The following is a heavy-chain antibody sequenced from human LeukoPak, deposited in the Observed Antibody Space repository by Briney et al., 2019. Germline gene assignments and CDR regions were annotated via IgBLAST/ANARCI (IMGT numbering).Heavy chain of an antibody. D-gene: IGHD6-13*01. Sequence: ASVKVSCKASGYTFTSYGISWGRRSPGQGLEGRGWIGAYNGKTNYAQTLQGRVTMTTDTSTSTAYMELRSLRSDDTAVYYCARLSSWYSPHYMDVWGKGTTVTISS. V-gene: IGHV1-18*01. J-gene: IGHJ6*03. CDR3: ARLSSWYSPHYMDV. CDR1: GYTFTSYG. CDR2: IGAYNGKT.